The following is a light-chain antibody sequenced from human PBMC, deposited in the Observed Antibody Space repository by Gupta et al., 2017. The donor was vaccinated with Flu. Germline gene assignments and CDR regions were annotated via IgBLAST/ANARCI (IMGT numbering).Light chain of an antibody. V-gene: IGKV1-9*01. J-gene: IGKJ4*01. CDR2: TAS. Sequence: DIQLTQSPSFLSASVGDRVTITCRASQDINFYLAWYQRKPGKAPKLLIYTASTLQGGVPLRFSGSGSGTEFSLTISSLQPEDFATYYCQQLKSYPITFGGGTKVEIK. CDR3: QQLKSYPIT. CDR1: QDINFY.